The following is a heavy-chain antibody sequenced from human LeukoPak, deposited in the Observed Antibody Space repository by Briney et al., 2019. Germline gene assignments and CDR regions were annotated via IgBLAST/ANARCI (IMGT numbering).Heavy chain of an antibody. CDR2: IWCDGSKE. J-gene: IGHJ5*02. CDR1: GFSFSDYG. Sequence: GRSLRLSCAASGFSFSDYGMHWVRQAPGKGLEWVAVIWCDGSKESYADSVKGRFTISRDNSKNTVFLQMNSLRAEDTAVYYCAKDASGPYNSLFDPWGQGTLVIVSP. CDR3: AKDASGPYNSLFDP. V-gene: IGHV3-33*03. D-gene: IGHD6-19*01.